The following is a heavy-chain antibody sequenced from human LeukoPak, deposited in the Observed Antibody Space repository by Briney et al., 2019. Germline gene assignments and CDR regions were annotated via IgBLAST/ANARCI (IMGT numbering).Heavy chain of an antibody. CDR1: NFSIGRGYY. CDR2: MFHSGTT. V-gene: IGHV4-38-2*02. Sequence: PSETLSLTCTVSNFSIGRGYYWAWIRQPPGKGLEWIANMFHSGTTFYNPSLRSRVTLSIDTSKNQLSLKLRSVTASDTAVYYCARVGSPSVTTAERLYYFDYWGHGTPVTVSS. CDR3: ARVGSPSVTTAERLYYFDY. J-gene: IGHJ4*01. D-gene: IGHD1-1*01.